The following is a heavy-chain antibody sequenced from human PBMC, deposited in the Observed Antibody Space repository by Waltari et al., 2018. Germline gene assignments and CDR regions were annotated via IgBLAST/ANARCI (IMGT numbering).Heavy chain of an antibody. D-gene: IGHD3-10*01. CDR1: EYNFGSYW. Sequence: EVQLVQSGAEVKEPGESLRISCTGSEYNFGSYWIAWGRQMPGKGLEWMGIIYPGDSDTRYSPSFEGQVTMSADKSINTAYLQWSSLKATDTATYYCARDRTIRGVDYYDHWGQGTQVTVSS. CDR2: IYPGDSDT. CDR3: ARDRTIRGVDYYDH. J-gene: IGHJ4*02. V-gene: IGHV5-51*01.